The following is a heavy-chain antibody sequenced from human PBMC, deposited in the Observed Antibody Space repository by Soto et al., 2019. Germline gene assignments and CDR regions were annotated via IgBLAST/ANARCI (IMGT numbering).Heavy chain of an antibody. CDR1: GVSLSSAGNY. Sequence: TSETLSLTCTVSGVSLSSAGNYWTWIRQHPGKGLEWIGDIHNSGSTHHNPSLKSRVAMSIDTSNNQVSLRLSSVTAADTAVYYCARDLVIRGIGAFDSWGQGTLVTVSS. CDR2: IHNSGST. V-gene: IGHV4-31*03. J-gene: IGHJ4*02. D-gene: IGHD3-10*01. CDR3: ARDLVIRGIGAFDS.